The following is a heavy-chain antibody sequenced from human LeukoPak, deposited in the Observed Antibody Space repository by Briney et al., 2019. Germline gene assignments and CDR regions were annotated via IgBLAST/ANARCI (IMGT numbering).Heavy chain of an antibody. CDR2: INHSGST. V-gene: IGHV4-34*01. J-gene: IGHJ4*02. CDR1: GGSFSGYY. Sequence: PSETLSLTCAVYGGSFSGYYWSWIRQPPGKGLEWIGEINHSGSTNYNPSLKSRVTMSVDTSKNQFSLKVRSVTAADPAVYYCARGYGSGSYYVFWGQGTLVTVSS. CDR3: ARGYGSGSYYVF. D-gene: IGHD3-10*01.